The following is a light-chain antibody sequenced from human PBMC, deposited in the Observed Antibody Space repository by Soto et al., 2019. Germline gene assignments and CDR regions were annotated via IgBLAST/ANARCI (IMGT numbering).Light chain of an antibody. CDR2: GSY. CDR3: QSYDSSLSAWV. J-gene: IGLJ1*01. V-gene: IGLV1-40*01. CDR1: SSNIGAGSD. Sequence: QSFLTQPPSVSGAPGQRVTISCTGSSSNIGAGSDVHWYQQVPGTAPKLLVYGSYNRPSGVPDRFSGSKSGTSASLAITGLQAEDEADFYCQSYDSSLSAWVFGTGTKVTVL.